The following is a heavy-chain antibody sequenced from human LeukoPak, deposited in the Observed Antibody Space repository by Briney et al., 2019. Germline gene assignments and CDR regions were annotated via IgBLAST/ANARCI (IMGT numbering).Heavy chain of an antibody. V-gene: IGHV3-11*05. D-gene: IGHD5-24*01. CDR3: TREQWLPDY. J-gene: IGHJ4*02. Sequence: GGSLRLSCAASGFKFSDYYMNWIRQAPGKGLEWVSQISKTSSYTNYADSVKGRFTISRDNARNSLYLQMNSLRAEDTAVYYCTREQWLPDYWGQGTLATVSS. CDR1: GFKFSDYY. CDR2: ISKTSSYT.